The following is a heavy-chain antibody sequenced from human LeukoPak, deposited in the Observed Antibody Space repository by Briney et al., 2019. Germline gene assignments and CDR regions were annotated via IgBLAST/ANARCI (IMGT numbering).Heavy chain of an antibody. D-gene: IGHD3-10*01. J-gene: IGHJ5*02. V-gene: IGHV3-66*01. CDR2: IYSGGST. CDR3: ARDSGTLVRGVAWFDP. Sequence: GGSLRLSCAASGFTVNRNNMSWVRQAPGKGLQWVSVIYSGGSTFYADSVKGRFTISRDNSQNTLYLQMNSLTVEDTAVYYCARDSGTLVRGVAWFDPWGQGTLVTVSS. CDR1: GFTVNRNN.